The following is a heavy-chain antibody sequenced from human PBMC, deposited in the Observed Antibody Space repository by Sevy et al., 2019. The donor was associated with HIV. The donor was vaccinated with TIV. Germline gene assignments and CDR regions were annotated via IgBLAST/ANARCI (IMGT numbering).Heavy chain of an antibody. CDR1: GFTFSSYG. V-gene: IGHV3-30*18. CDR3: AKGGVGMATILYY. J-gene: IGHJ4*02. D-gene: IGHD5-12*01. Sequence: GGTLRLSCAASGFTFSSYGMHWVRQAPGKGLEWVAVISYDGSNKYYADSVKGRFTISRDNSKNTLYLQMNSLRAEDTAVYYCAKGGVGMATILYYWGQGTLVTVSS. CDR2: ISYDGSNK.